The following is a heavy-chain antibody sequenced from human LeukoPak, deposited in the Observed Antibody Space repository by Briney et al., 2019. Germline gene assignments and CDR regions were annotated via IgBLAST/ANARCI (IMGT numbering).Heavy chain of an antibody. Sequence: SETLSLTCTVSGGSISSSTYYWGWIRQPPGKGLEWIGNIYYSGNTYYTPSLKSRVTISVDTSKNQFSLKLSSVTAADTAVYYCARHSAVGGNSQIDYWGQGTLVTVSS. CDR1: GGSISSSTYY. J-gene: IGHJ4*02. V-gene: IGHV4-39*01. CDR3: ARHSAVGGNSQIDY. CDR2: IYYSGNT. D-gene: IGHD4-23*01.